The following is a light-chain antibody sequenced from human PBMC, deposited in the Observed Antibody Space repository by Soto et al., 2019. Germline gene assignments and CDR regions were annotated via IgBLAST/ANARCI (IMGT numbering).Light chain of an antibody. J-gene: IGKJ1*01. V-gene: IGKV3-20*01. CDR3: QQYGSSPWT. Sequence: EIVLTQSPGTLSLSPGEGATLSCRASHSVSSSYLAWYQQKPGQAPRLLIYGASSRATGVPDRFSGSRSGTDFTLTISRLEPEDIAVYYCQQYGSSPWTFGQGTKVEIK. CDR1: HSVSSSY. CDR2: GAS.